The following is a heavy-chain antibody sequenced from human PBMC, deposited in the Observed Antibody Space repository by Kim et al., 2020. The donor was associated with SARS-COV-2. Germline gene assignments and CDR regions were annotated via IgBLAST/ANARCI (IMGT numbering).Heavy chain of an antibody. CDR1: GFTFSSYG. Sequence: GGSLRLSCAASGFTFSSYGMHWVRQAPGKGLERVSVTSYDGSNKNYVDSVKGRFTLSRDNSKNTPDLQMNSPRAEDTAVYYCARDIASYRSGWMYYYSG. V-gene: IGHV3-30*04. CDR3: ARDIASYRSGWMYYYSG. D-gene: IGHD6-19*01. CDR2: TSYDGSNK. J-gene: IGHJ6*01.